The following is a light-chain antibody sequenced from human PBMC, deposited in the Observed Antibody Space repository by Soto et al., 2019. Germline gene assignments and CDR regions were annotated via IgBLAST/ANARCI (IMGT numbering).Light chain of an antibody. CDR2: DVS. Sequence: QSALTQPASVSGSPGQSITISCTGTSSDVGAYNYVSWYQQHPGKVPKLMIYDVSDRPSGVSNRFSGSKSGNTASLTISGLQAEDEADYYCSSFTRSNSYVFGTATNFTVL. J-gene: IGLJ1*01. V-gene: IGLV2-14*03. CDR1: SSDVGAYNY. CDR3: SSFTRSNSYV.